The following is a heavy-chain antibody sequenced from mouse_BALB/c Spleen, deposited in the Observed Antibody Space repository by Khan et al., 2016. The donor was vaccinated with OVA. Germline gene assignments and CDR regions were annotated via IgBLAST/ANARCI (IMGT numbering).Heavy chain of an antibody. J-gene: IGHJ1*01. CDR1: GFSLTNYD. D-gene: IGHD1-1*01. CDR3: VRRGHYYGSFYWYFDV. CDR2: IWTGGGT. V-gene: IGHV2-9-2*01. Sequence: QMQLEESGPGLVAPSQSLSITCTVSGFSLTNYDISWIRQPPGKGLECLGVIWTGGGTNYNSAFMSRLSISKDNSKSQVFLKMNSLQTDDTAIYYCVRRGHYYGSFYWYFDVWGAGTTVTVSS.